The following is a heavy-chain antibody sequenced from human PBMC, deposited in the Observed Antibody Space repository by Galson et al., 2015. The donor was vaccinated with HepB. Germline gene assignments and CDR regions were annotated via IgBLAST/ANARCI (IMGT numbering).Heavy chain of an antibody. CDR3: ATISTVVAPDY. CDR2: ISYDGTNK. V-gene: IGHV3-30*03. Sequence: SLRLSCAGSGFNFSSYGIHWVRQAPGKRLEWVAVISYDGTNKYYADSVKGRFTISRDNSENTLFLRMDSLRAEDTAVYYCATISTVVAPDYWGQGTLVTVSS. D-gene: IGHD2-15*01. J-gene: IGHJ4*02. CDR1: GFNFSSYG.